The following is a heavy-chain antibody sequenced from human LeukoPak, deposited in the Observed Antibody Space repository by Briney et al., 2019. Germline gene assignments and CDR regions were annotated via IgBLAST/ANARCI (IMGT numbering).Heavy chain of an antibody. CDR2: ISYDGSNK. Sequence: GGSLRLSCAASGFTFSSYGMHWVRQAPGKGLEWVAVISYDGSNKYYADSVKGRFTISRDNSKNTLYLQMNSLRAEDTAVYYCAKMGSRITIFGVVIPHFDYWGQGTLVTVSS. D-gene: IGHD3-3*01. CDR1: GFTFSSYG. CDR3: AKMGSRITIFGVVIPHFDY. V-gene: IGHV3-30*18. J-gene: IGHJ4*02.